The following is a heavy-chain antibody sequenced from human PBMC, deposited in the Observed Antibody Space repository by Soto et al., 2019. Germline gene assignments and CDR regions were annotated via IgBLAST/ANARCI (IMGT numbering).Heavy chain of an antibody. J-gene: IGHJ5*02. CDR3: ARDTYSSGWNNWFDP. CDR1: GFTFSSYS. D-gene: IGHD6-19*01. CDR2: ISSSSSYI. Sequence: EVQLVESGGGLVKPGGSLRLSCAASGFTFSSYSMNWVRQAPGKGLEWVSSISSSSSYIYYADSVKGRFTISRDNAKNSRYLQMNSLRAEDTAVYYCARDTYSSGWNNWFDPCGQGTLVTVSS. V-gene: IGHV3-21*01.